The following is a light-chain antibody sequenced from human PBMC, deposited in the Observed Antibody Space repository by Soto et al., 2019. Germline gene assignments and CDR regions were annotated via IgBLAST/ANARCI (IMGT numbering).Light chain of an antibody. Sequence: QSLLTQSPSASGSPGQSVTISCTGTSSDIGGYNSVSWYQQHPGKAPKVMIYDVTKRPSGVPDRFSGSKSGNTASLTVSALQAEDEADYYCSSFPSITTYVVGNGTKVTVL. CDR3: SSFPSITTYV. J-gene: IGLJ1*01. CDR2: DVT. CDR1: SSDIGGYNS. V-gene: IGLV2-8*01.